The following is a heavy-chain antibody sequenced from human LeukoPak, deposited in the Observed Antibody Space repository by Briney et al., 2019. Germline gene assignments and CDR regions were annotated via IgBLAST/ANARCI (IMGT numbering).Heavy chain of an antibody. CDR2: ISGSGGST. CDR3: APRGGFDY. J-gene: IGHJ4*02. Sequence: GGSLRLSCEASGFTFSSYWMSWVRQAPGKGLEWVSAISGSGGSTYYADSVKGRFTISRDNSKNTLYPQMNSLRAEDTAVYYCAPRGGFDYWGQGTLVTVSS. V-gene: IGHV3-23*01. D-gene: IGHD3-10*01. CDR1: GFTFSSYW.